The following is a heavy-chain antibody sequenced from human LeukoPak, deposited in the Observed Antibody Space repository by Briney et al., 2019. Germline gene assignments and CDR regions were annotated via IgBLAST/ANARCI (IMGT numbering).Heavy chain of an antibody. CDR2: ISSSGSII. J-gene: IGHJ3*02. Sequence: GGSLRLSCAASGFTFRSCELSWVRQAPAKGLEWVSYISSSGSIIYYADSVKGRFTISRDSAKNSLYLQMNSLRAEDTAVYYCARDDLTLDIWGQGTMVTVSS. V-gene: IGHV3-48*03. CDR1: GFTFRSCE. D-gene: IGHD3/OR15-3a*01. CDR3: ARDDLTLDI.